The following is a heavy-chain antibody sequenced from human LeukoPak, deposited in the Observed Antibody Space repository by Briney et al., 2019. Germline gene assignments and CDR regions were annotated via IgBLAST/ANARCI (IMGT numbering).Heavy chain of an antibody. J-gene: IGHJ4*02. V-gene: IGHV3-30-3*01. D-gene: IGHD4-17*01. CDR2: ISYDGSSK. CDR1: GFTFSSYA. Sequence: PGGSLRLSCAASGFTFSSYAMHWVRQAPGKGLERVAVISYDGSSKYYADSVKGRFTISRDNSKNTLYLQMNSLRAEHTAVYYCAKGHRDYGPGFDYWGQGTLLTVCS. CDR3: AKGHRDYGPGFDY.